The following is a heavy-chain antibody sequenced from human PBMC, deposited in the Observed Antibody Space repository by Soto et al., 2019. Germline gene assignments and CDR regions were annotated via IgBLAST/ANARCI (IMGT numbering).Heavy chain of an antibody. J-gene: IGHJ6*02. D-gene: IGHD2-21*02. V-gene: IGHV2-5*02. CDR3: IQSRCGGDCLQSYASHYYYGMDV. Sequence: QITLKESGPTLVKPTQTLTLTCTFSGFSLSTSGVGVGWIRQPPGKALEWLALIYWDDDKRYSPSLRSRLTINKDTSKTQVVLTMTNMDPVDTAPYYCIQSRCGGDCLQSYASHYYYGMDVWGEGTTVTVSS. CDR2: IYWDDDK. CDR1: GFSLSTSGVG.